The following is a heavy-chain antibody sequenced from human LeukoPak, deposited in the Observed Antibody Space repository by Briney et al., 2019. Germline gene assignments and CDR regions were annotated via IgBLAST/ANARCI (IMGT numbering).Heavy chain of an antibody. D-gene: IGHD5-18*01. Sequence: PSETLSLTCTVSGGSISSYYWSWIRQPPGQGLEWIGYIYYSGSTNYNPSLKSRVTISVDTSKNQFSLKLSSVTAADTAVYYCARVVYTATDPLDAFDIWGQGTMVTVSS. V-gene: IGHV4-59*01. CDR2: IYYSGST. CDR3: ARVVYTATDPLDAFDI. J-gene: IGHJ3*02. CDR1: GGSISSYY.